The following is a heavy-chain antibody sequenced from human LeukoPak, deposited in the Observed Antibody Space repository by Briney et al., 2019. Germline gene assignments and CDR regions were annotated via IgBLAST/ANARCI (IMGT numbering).Heavy chain of an antibody. Sequence: PGGSLRLSCAASGFTFSSYSMNWVRQAPGKGLEWVSSISSSSYIYYADSVKGRFTIARDNAKNTLYLQMNSLRAEDTAVYYCYGANAEHWGQGTLVTVSS. CDR1: GFTFSSYS. J-gene: IGHJ1*01. V-gene: IGHV3-21*01. CDR2: ISSSSYI. CDR3: YGANAEH. D-gene: IGHD4-23*01.